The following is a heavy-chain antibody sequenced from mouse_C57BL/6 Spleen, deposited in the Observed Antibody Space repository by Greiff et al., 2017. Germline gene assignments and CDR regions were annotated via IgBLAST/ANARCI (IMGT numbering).Heavy chain of an antibody. V-gene: IGHV1-22*01. Sequence: VQLQQSGPELVKPGASVKMSCKASGYTFTDYNMHWVKQSHGKSLEWIGYINPNNGGTSYNQKFKGKATLTVNKSSSTAYMELRSLTSEDSAVYYCARYDGYYLTWFAYWGQGTLVTVSA. CDR2: INPNNGGT. J-gene: IGHJ3*01. CDR1: GYTFTDYN. D-gene: IGHD2-3*01. CDR3: ARYDGYYLTWFAY.